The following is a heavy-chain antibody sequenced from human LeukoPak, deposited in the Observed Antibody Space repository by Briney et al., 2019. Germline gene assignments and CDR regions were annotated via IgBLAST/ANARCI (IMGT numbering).Heavy chain of an antibody. D-gene: IGHD3-3*01. V-gene: IGHV4-34*01. CDR1: GGSFSGYY. J-gene: IGHJ4*02. CDR2: INHSGST. CDR3: ARGRYYDFWSGYTY. Sequence: SETLSLTCAVYGGSFSGYYWSWIRQPPGKGLEWIGEINHSGSTNYNPSLKGRVTISVDTSKNQFSLKLSSVTAADTAVYYCARGRYYDFWSGYTYWGQGTLVTVSS.